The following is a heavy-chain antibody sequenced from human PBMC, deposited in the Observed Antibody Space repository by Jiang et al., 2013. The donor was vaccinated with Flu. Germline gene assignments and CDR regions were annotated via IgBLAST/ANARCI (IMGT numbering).Heavy chain of an antibody. D-gene: IGHD3-3*01. CDR2: IYPGDSDI. J-gene: IGHJ4*02. V-gene: IGHV5-51*03. CDR1: GYSFTSYW. Sequence: PGESLKISCKGSGYSFTSYWIGWVRQMPGKGLEWMGIIYPGDSDIRYSPSFQGQVTISADKSISTAYLQWSSLKASDTAMYYCARHSITIFGVVIPPDYWGQGTLVTVSS. CDR3: ARHSITIFGVVIPPDY.